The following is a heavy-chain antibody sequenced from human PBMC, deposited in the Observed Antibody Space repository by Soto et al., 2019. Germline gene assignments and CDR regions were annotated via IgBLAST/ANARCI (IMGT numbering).Heavy chain of an antibody. Sequence: QVQLQESGPGLVKPSETLSLTCTVSGGSVSSGSYYWSWIRQPPGKGLEWIGYIYYSGSTNYYPSLKSRVTISVDTSKNQFYLKLSSVTAADTAVYYCARGILADSSGYYYSFDYWGQGTLVTVSS. D-gene: IGHD3-22*01. CDR3: ARGILADSSGYYYSFDY. J-gene: IGHJ4*02. V-gene: IGHV4-61*01. CDR2: IYYSGST. CDR1: GGSVSSGSYY.